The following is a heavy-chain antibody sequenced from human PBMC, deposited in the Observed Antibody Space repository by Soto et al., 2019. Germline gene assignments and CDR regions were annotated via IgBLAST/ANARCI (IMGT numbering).Heavy chain of an antibody. CDR2: INAGNGNT. V-gene: IGHV1-3*01. CDR3: AREGLGYCSGGSCNWFDP. J-gene: IGHJ5*02. D-gene: IGHD2-15*01. CDR1: GYTFTSYA. Sequence: QVQLVQSGAEVKKPGASVKVSCKASGYTFTSYAMHWVRQAPGQRLEWMGWINAGNGNTKYSQKFKGRVTITRDTSASTAYMELSSLRSEDTAVYYCAREGLGYCSGGSCNWFDPWGQGTLVTVSS.